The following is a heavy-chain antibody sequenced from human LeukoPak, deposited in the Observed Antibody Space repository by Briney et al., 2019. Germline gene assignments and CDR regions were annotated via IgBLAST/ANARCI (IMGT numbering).Heavy chain of an antibody. CDR3: ARASLCTSCRGWGDFDI. CDR1: GGSIRSSSYY. D-gene: IGHD2-2*01. J-gene: IGHJ3*02. CDR2: IYYSGST. V-gene: IGHV4-39*01. Sequence: SETLSLTCTVSGGSIRSSSYYWGWIRQPPGKGLEWIGSIYYSGSTNYNPSHKSRVTISVDTSKNQFSLKLSSVTAADTAVYYCARASLCTSCRGWGDFDIWGQGTMVTVSS.